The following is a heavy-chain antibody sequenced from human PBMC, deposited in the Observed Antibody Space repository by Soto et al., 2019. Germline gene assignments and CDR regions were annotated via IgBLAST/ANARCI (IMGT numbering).Heavy chain of an antibody. CDR3: ASLVAAPSSFSSYYYGMDV. V-gene: IGHV3-21*01. Sequence: PGGSLRLSCAASGFTFRSYTMDWVRQAPGKGLEWVSSISSSSSDIYYADSVKGRFTVSRDNAKNPLYLQMNSLRAEDTAVYYCASLVAAPSSFSSYYYGMDVWGQGTTVTVSS. CDR1: GFTFRSYT. D-gene: IGHD6-6*01. J-gene: IGHJ6*02. CDR2: ISSSSSDI.